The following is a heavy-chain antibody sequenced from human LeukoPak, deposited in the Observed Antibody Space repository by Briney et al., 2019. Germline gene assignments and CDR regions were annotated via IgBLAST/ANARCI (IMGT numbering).Heavy chain of an antibody. V-gene: IGHV4-39*07. J-gene: IGHJ5*02. D-gene: IGHD3-3*01. CDR3: AREWGDITIFGVVSTNNWFDP. Sequence: SETLSLTCTVSGGSISSSSYYWGWIRQPPGKGLEWIGTIDYSGRTYYNPSLKSRVTISADTSKKQFSLELSSVTAADTAVYYCAREWGDITIFGVVSTNNWFDPWGQGTLVTVSS. CDR1: GGSISSSSYY. CDR2: IDYSGRT.